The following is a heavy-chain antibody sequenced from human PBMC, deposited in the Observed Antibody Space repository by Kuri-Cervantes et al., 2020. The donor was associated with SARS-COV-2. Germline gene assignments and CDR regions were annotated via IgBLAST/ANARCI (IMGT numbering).Heavy chain of an antibody. V-gene: IGHV4-4*07. CDR2: SYTSGST. Sequence: TCTVSGGTIRSYYWSWIRQPAGQGLEWIGRSYTSGSTNYNPSLKSRVTMSVDTSKNQFSLKLRSVPAANTAVYYCASYSGWFDPWGQGTLVTVSS. CDR3: ASYSGWFDP. CDR1: GGTIRSYY. J-gene: IGHJ5*02. D-gene: IGHD2-15*01.